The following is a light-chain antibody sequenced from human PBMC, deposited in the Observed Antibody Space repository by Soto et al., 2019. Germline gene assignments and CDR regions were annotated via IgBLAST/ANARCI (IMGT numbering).Light chain of an antibody. Sequence: EIVMTQSPGTLSVSPGERATLSCRASQSVSSYLAWYQQKPGQAPRLLIYGASSRATGIPDRFSGSGSGTEFTLTISSLQSEDFAVYYCQQYNNWWTFGQGTKVDIK. J-gene: IGKJ1*01. V-gene: IGKV3D-15*01. CDR3: QQYNNWWT. CDR2: GAS. CDR1: QSVSSY.